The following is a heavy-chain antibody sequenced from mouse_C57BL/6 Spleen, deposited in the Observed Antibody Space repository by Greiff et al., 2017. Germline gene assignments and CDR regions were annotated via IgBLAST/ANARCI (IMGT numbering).Heavy chain of an antibody. J-gene: IGHJ4*01. V-gene: IGHV1-66*01. D-gene: IGHD2-3*01. CDR1: GYSFTSYY. CDR2: IYPGSGNT. Sequence: VQLQQSGPELVKPGASVKISCKASGYSFTSYYIHWVKQRPGQGLEWIGWIYPGSGNTKYNEKFKGKATLTADTSSSTAYMQLSSLTSEDSAVYYCARVYDNYAMDYWGQGTSVTVSS. CDR3: ARVYDNYAMDY.